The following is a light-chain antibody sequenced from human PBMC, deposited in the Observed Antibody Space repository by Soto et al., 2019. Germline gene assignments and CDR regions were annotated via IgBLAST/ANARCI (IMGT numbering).Light chain of an antibody. CDR3: SSYTSSSTRYV. J-gene: IGLJ1*01. V-gene: IGLV2-14*01. Sequence: QSALTQPASVSGSPGQSITISCTGTSSDVGGYNYVSWYQQHPGKAPKLMICDVSNRPSGVSNRFSGLQAEDEADYYCSSYTSSSTRYVFGTGTKVTVL. CDR1: SSDVGGYNY. CDR2: DVS.